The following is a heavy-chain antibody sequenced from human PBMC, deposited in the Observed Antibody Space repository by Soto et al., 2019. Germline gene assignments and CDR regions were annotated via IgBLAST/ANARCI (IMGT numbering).Heavy chain of an antibody. CDR2: SGGSGGST. CDR1: GHTFHNYA. V-gene: IGHV3-23*01. Sequence: EVQLLESGGGLEQPGGSLRLSCVGSGHTFHNYAMTWVRQAPGKGLEWVSGSGGSGGSTYYAHSVRGRFTISREDSKKRRYFRLNSVGAEDTAIYSCSTGSRGIGVLPAALNWGQETRVMVSS. D-gene: IGHD3-10*01. CDR3: STGSRGIGVLPAALN. J-gene: IGHJ4*02.